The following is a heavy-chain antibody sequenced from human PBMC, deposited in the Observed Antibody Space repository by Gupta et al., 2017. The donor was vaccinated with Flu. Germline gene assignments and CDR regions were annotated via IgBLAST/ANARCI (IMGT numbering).Heavy chain of an antibody. CDR3: VRHVNGSYFGAFEI. V-gene: IGHV4-59*08. J-gene: IGHJ3*02. CDR1: GASISSYY. D-gene: IGHD1-26*01. CDR2: INYSGSI. Sequence: QVQLQESGPGLVKPSETLSLTCTVSGASISSYYCSWIRQHPGKGLEWIGSINYSGSINYNPSLKRRVTISVDTSKKQLSLKRSSVTAADTAVYYCVRHVNGSYFGAFEIWGQGTMVTVSS.